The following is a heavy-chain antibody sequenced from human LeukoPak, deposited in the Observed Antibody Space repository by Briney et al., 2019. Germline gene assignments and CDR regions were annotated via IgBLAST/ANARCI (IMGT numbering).Heavy chain of an antibody. CDR2: INPSGGST. D-gene: IGHD3-22*01. Sequence: GASVKVSCKASGYTFTSYYMHWVRQAPGQGLEWMGIINPSGGSTSYAQKFQGRVTMTRDTSTSTVYMELSSLRSEDTAVYYCARGMREYDSSGGGWFDPWGQGTLITVSS. CDR3: ARGMREYDSSGGGWFDP. V-gene: IGHV1-46*01. CDR1: GYTFTSYY. J-gene: IGHJ5*02.